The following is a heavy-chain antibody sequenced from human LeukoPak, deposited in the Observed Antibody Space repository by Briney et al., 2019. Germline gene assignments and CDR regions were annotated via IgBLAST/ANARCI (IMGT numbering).Heavy chain of an antibody. CDR1: GFTFSSYG. J-gene: IGHJ5*01. Sequence: GGSLRLSCAASGFTFSSYGMSWVRQAPGMGLEWVSGITGSGGSTYYADSVKGRFTISRDNSKNTLYLQMNSLRVEDTAVYYCAKFSGPTTVGFDFWGQGALVTASS. D-gene: IGHD1-26*01. CDR2: ITGSGGST. V-gene: IGHV3-23*01. CDR3: AKFSGPTTVGFDF.